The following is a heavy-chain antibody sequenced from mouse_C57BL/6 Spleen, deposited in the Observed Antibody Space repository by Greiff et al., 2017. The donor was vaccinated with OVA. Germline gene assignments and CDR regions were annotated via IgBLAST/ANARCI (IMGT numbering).Heavy chain of an antibody. J-gene: IGHJ2*01. V-gene: IGHV3-1*01. CDR3: ARGDLRYYFDY. CDR1: GYSITSGYD. Sequence: EVQLQESGPGMVKPSQSLSLTCTVTGYSITSGYDWHWIRHFPGNKLEWMGYISYSGSTTYNPSLKSRISITHDTSKNHFFLKLNSVTTEDTATYYCARGDLRYYFDYWGQGTTLTVSS. CDR2: ISYSGST.